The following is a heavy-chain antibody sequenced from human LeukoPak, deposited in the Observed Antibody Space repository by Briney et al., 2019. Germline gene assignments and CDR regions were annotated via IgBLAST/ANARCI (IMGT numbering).Heavy chain of an antibody. D-gene: IGHD2-2*01. CDR1: GYTFTSYG. CDR2: ISAYNGNT. V-gene: IGHV1-18*01. Sequence: GASVKVSCKASGYTFTSYGISWVRQAPGQGLERMGWISAYNGNTNYAQKLQGRVTMTTDTSTSTAYMELRSLRSDDTAVYYCARSGVGFLGYCSSTSCCLGDYWGQGTLVTVSS. CDR3: ARSGVGFLGYCSSTSCCLGDY. J-gene: IGHJ4*02.